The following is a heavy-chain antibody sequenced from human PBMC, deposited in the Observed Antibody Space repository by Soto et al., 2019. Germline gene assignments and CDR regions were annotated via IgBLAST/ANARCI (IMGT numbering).Heavy chain of an antibody. CDR1: GFTFSSYS. V-gene: IGHV3-21*01. J-gene: IGHJ5*02. D-gene: IGHD3-22*01. Sequence: PGGSLRLSCAASGFTFSSYSMNWVRQAPGKGLEWVSSISSSSSYIYYADSVKGRFTISRDNAKNSLYLQMNSLRAEDTAVYYCGGYDSSGYWFDPWGQGALVTVSS. CDR3: GGYDSSGYWFDP. CDR2: ISSSSSYI.